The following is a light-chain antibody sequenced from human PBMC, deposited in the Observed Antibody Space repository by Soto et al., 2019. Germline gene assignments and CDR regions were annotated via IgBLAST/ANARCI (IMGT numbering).Light chain of an antibody. V-gene: IGLV2-18*02. Sequence: QSALTQPPSVSGSPGQSVAISCTGTSSDVGNYNRVSWYQQPPGTAPKLMIYEVNNRPSGVPDRFSGSKSGNTASLTISGLQAEDEADYYCCSYTTSSTYVFGTGTKVTVL. J-gene: IGLJ1*01. CDR2: EVN. CDR3: CSYTTSSTYV. CDR1: SSDVGNYNR.